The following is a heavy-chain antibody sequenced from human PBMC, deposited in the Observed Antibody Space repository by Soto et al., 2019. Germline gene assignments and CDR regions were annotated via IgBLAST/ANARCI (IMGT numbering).Heavy chain of an antibody. CDR2: ISAYNGNT. D-gene: IGHD3-3*01. CDR3: AGDFLECLLGINPPNWFHP. Sequence: GASVKVSCKASGYTFTSYGISWVRQAPGQGLEWMGWISAYNGNTNYAKKLQGRAPSPTATSTTTAYMGLRSLRFDDTAVYFCAGDFLECLLGINPPNWFHPGGQGTLVTVSS. CDR1: GYTFTSYG. V-gene: IGHV1-18*01. J-gene: IGHJ5*02.